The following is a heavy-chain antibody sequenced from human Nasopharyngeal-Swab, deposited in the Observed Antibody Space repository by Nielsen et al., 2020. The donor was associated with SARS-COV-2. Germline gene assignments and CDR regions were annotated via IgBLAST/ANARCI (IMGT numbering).Heavy chain of an antibody. Sequence: GESLKISCAASGFTFSTYSMNWVRQGPGKGLEWVSYISSSSSTIYYADSVKGRFTISRDNAKNSLYLQMNSLRDEDTAVYYCARPQRGFVPISDYWGQGTLVTVSS. J-gene: IGHJ4*02. V-gene: IGHV3-48*02. D-gene: IGHD3-10*01. CDR2: ISSSSSTI. CDR1: GFTFSTYS. CDR3: ARPQRGFVPISDY.